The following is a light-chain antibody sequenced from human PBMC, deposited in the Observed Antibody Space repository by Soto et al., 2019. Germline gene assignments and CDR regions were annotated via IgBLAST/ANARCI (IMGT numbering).Light chain of an antibody. CDR2: DAS. CDR3: QQYNAYSAWT. J-gene: IGKJ1*01. Sequence: DIQMTQSPSTLSASVGDRVTITCRASQSVSTWLAWYQQKPGKAPKALIFDASNLESGVPSRFSGSGAGTEFTLTISSLQPDDFAIYHCQQYNAYSAWTFGQGTKVDIK. V-gene: IGKV1-5*01. CDR1: QSVSTW.